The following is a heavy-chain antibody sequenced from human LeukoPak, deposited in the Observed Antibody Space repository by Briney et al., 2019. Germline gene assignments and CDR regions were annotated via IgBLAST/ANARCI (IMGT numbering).Heavy chain of an antibody. J-gene: IGHJ6*03. CDR2: IYHSGST. D-gene: IGHD6-13*01. V-gene: IGHV4-4*02. CDR3: ARVAAAGTLYYYYYYMDV. Sequence: SETLSLTCAVSGGSVSGSNWWSWVRQAPGKGLEWIGEIYHSGSTNYNPSLKSRVTISVDTSKNQFSLKLSSVTAADTAVYYCARVAAAGTLYYYYYYMDVWGKGTTVTVSS. CDR1: GGSVSGSNW.